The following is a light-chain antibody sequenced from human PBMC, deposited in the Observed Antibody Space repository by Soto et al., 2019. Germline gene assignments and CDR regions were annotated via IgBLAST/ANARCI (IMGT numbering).Light chain of an antibody. V-gene: IGKV3-15*01. CDR1: QSVNNY. CDR2: RIF. CDR3: QQHNNWPLT. Sequence: EIVMTQSPSTVSVSPGERVTLSCRASQSVNNYLAWYQQKPGQAPRILVYRIFSMATGVPARFSGSGSGTEFTLTISSLQSEDSAVYYCQQHNNWPLTFGGGTKVEIK. J-gene: IGKJ4*01.